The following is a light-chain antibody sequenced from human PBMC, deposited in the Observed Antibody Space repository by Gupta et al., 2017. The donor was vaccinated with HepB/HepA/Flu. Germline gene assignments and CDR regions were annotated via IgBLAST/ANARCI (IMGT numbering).Light chain of an antibody. J-gene: IGKJ5*01. CDR2: LGS. Sequence: EIVMTQSPLSLPVNPGEPASISCRSSQSLLHSNGYNYLDWYLQKPGQSPQLLIYLGSNRASGVPDRFSGSGSGTDFTLKISRVEAEDVGVYYCMQALQTPITFGQGTRLEIK. V-gene: IGKV2-28*01. CDR1: QSLLHSNGYNY. CDR3: MQALQTPIT.